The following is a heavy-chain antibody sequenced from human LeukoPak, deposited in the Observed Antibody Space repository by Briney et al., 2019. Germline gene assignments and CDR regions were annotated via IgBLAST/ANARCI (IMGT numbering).Heavy chain of an antibody. Sequence: PGGSLRLSCAASGFTVSSNYMSWVRQAPGKGLEWVSVIYSGGSTYSADSVKGRFTISRDNTKNTLYLQMNSLRAEDTAVYYCARATNWNYDCWDQGTLVAVSS. D-gene: IGHD1-7*01. J-gene: IGHJ4*02. V-gene: IGHV3-66*01. CDR1: GFTVSSNY. CDR2: IYSGGST. CDR3: ARATNWNYDC.